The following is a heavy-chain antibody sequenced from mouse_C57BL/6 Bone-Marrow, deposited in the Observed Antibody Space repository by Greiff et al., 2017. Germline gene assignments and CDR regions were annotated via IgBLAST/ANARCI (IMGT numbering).Heavy chain of an antibody. CDR3: ARHSYYYGSSYYYFDY. CDR2: ISSGGSYT. Sequence: EVKLMESGGDLVKPGGSLKLSCAASGFTFSSYGMSWVRQTPDKRLEWVATISSGGSYTYYPDSVKGRFTISRDNAKNTLYLQISSLQSEDTAMYYCARHSYYYGSSYYYFDYWAQGTTLTVSS. D-gene: IGHD1-1*01. V-gene: IGHV5-6*01. J-gene: IGHJ2*01. CDR1: GFTFSSYG.